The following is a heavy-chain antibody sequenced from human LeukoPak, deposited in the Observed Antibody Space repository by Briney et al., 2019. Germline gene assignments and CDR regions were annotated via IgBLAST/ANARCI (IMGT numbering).Heavy chain of an antibody. J-gene: IGHJ4*02. CDR1: GYSISSGYY. D-gene: IGHD2-2*01. V-gene: IGHV4-38-2*01. CDR3: ARNGTSSYFDY. Sequence: SETLSLTCAVSGYSISSGYYWGWIRQAPGKGLEWIGSIYHSGSTHYNPSLRSRVTISVDTPKNQFSLKLSAVTAADTAVYYCARNGTSSYFDYWGQGTLVTVSS. CDR2: IYHSGST.